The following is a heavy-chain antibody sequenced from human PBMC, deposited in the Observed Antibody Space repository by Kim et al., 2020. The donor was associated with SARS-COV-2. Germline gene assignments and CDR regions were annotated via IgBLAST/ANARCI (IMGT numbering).Heavy chain of an antibody. Sequence: GGSLRLSCAASGFTFSSYGMHWVRQAPGKGLEWVAVISYDGSNKYYADSVKGRFTISRDNSKNTLYLQMNSLRAEDTAVYYCAKGVYGSGSYYGYYFDYWGQGTLVTVSS. CDR1: GFTFSSYG. CDR2: ISYDGSNK. V-gene: IGHV3-30*18. CDR3: AKGVYGSGSYYGYYFDY. D-gene: IGHD3-10*01. J-gene: IGHJ4*02.